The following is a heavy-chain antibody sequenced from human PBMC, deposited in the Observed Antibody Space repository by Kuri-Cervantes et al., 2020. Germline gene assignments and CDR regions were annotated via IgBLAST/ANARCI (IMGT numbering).Heavy chain of an antibody. CDR1: GGSFSGYY. CDR3: ARAYFDWAPHFDY. D-gene: IGHD3-9*01. CDR2: INHIGST. J-gene: IGHJ4*02. Sequence: SETLSLTFAVYGGSFSGYYWSWIRQPPGKGLEWIGEINHIGSTNYNPSLKSRVTISVDTSKNQFSLKLSSVTAADTAVYYCARAYFDWAPHFDYWGQGTLVTVSS. V-gene: IGHV4-34*01.